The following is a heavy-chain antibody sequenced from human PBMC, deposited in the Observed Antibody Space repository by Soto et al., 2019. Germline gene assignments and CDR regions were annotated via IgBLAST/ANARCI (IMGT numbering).Heavy chain of an antibody. V-gene: IGHV1-69*01. CDR2: IIPIFGTA. J-gene: IGHJ4*02. CDR3: AREGPYCSGGSCYSFGYNYFDY. Sequence: QVQLVQSGAEVKKPGSSVKVSCKASGGTFSSYAISWVRQAPGQGLEWMGGIIPIFGTANYAQKFQGRVTITADESTSTAYMGLSSLRSEDTAVYYCAREGPYCSGGSCYSFGYNYFDYWGQGTLVTVSS. D-gene: IGHD2-15*01. CDR1: GGTFSSYA.